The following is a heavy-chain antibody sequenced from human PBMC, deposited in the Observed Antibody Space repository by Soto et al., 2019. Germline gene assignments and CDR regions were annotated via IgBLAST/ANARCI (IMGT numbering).Heavy chain of an antibody. CDR2: ISGSGGST. V-gene: IGHV3-23*01. D-gene: IGHD5-12*01. CDR1: GFTFSSYA. J-gene: IGHJ4*02. CDR3: AKDQWLRHRAGNFDY. Sequence: GGSLRLSCAASGFTFSSYAMSWVRQAPGKGLEWVSAISGSGGSTYYADSVKGRFTISRDNSKNTLYLQMNSLRAEDTAVYYCAKDQWLRHRAGNFDYWGQGTLVTVSS.